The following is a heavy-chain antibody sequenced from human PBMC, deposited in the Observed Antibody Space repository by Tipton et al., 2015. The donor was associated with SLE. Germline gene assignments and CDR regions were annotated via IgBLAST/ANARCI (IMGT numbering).Heavy chain of an antibody. CDR2: IYSGGST. D-gene: IGHD2-2*02. Sequence: SLRLSCAASGFTVSSNYMSWVCQAPGKGLEWVSVIYSGGSTYYADSVKGRFTISRDNSKNTLYLQMNSLRAEDTAVYYCAKDPTVVPAAILVYWGQGTLVTVSS. V-gene: IGHV3-53*01. CDR1: GFTVSSNY. CDR3: AKDPTVVPAAILVY. J-gene: IGHJ4*02.